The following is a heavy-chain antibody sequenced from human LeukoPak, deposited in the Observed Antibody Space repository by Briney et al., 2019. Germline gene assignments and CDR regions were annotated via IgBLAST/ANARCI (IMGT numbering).Heavy chain of an antibody. Sequence: GGSLRLSCAASGFTVSSNYMSWVRQAPGKGLEWVSAISGSGGSTYYADSVKGRFTISRDNSKNTLYLQMNSLRAEDTAVYYSAVGSYLGRNFDYWGQGTLVTVSS. J-gene: IGHJ4*02. CDR1: GFTVSSNY. CDR2: ISGSGGST. V-gene: IGHV3-23*01. CDR3: AVGSYLGRNFDY. D-gene: IGHD1-26*01.